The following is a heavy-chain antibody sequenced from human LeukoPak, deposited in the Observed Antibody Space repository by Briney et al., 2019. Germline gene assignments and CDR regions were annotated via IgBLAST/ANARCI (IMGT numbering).Heavy chain of an antibody. CDR1: GFTFSSYA. CDR3: ARKGSHYYYYYMDV. CDR2: ISSNGGST. D-gene: IGHD3-10*01. J-gene: IGHJ6*03. V-gene: IGHV3-64*01. Sequence: GGSLRLSCAASGFTFSSYAMHWVRQAPGKGLGYVSAISSNGGSTYYANSVKGRFAISRDNSKNTLYLQMGSLRAEDMAVYYCARKGSHYYYYYMDVWGKGTTVTVSS.